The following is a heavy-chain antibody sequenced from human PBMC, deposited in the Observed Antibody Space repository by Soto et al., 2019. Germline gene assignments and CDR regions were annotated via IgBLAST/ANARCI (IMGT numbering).Heavy chain of an antibody. CDR2: ISGSGGST. Sequence: GGSLRLSCAASGFTFSSYAMSWVRQAPGKGLEWVSAISGSGGSTYHADSVKGRFTISRDNSKNTLYLQMNSLRAEDTAVYYCAKESITMIVVVTLEYFQHWGQGTLVTVSS. D-gene: IGHD3-22*01. V-gene: IGHV3-23*01. CDR3: AKESITMIVVVTLEYFQH. J-gene: IGHJ1*01. CDR1: GFTFSSYA.